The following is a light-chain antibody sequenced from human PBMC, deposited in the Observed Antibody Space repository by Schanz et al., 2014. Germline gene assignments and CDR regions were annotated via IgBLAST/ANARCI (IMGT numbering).Light chain of an antibody. Sequence: QSALTQPASVSGSPGQSITISCTGTASDIGSYNYVSWYQHHPARAPRLLIYDVDNRPSAVSSRFSGSKSANTASLTISGLQAEDEADYFCCSYAGRTTFYVFGTGTKLTVL. J-gene: IGLJ1*01. CDR1: ASDIGSYNY. CDR3: CSYAGRTTFYV. V-gene: IGLV2-14*03. CDR2: DVD.